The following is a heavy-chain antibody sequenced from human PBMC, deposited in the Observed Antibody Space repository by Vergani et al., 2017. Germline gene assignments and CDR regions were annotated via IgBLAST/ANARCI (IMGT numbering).Heavy chain of an antibody. CDR1: GFSFNSSW. CDR3: ARARCIETCYMSNWLDS. Sequence: DVHLAESGGGFFQPGGSLRLSCSASGFSFNSSWMHWVRQVPGKGLLWVSRIKSDGSITAYADSVKGRFTISRDNAQNTLYLQMNSLRVEYTGVYYCARARCIETCYMSNWLDSWGQGTLVTVSS. V-gene: IGHV3-74*03. J-gene: IGHJ5*01. D-gene: IGHD3-9*01. CDR2: IKSDGSIT.